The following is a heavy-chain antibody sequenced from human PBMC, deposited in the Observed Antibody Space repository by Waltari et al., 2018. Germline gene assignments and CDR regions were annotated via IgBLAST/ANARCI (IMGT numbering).Heavy chain of an antibody. J-gene: IGHJ3*02. CDR3: AREVGGGGDYALYAFDI. V-gene: IGHV3-33*01. D-gene: IGHD4-17*01. CDR1: GFTFSSYG. Sequence: QVQLVEYGGGVVQPGRSLRLPCAASGFTFSSYGLHLSGQAPGGGLVGVAVIWYDGSNKYYADSVKGRFTISRDNSKNTLYLQMNSLRAEDTAVYYCAREVGGGGDYALYAFDIWGQGTMVTVSS. CDR2: IWYDGSNK.